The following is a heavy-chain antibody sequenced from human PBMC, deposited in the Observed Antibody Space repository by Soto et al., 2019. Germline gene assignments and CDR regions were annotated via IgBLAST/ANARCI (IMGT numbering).Heavy chain of an antibody. CDR2: IIPILGIA. CDR1: GGTFSSYT. J-gene: IGHJ4*02. CDR3: ASHPRDSSGYWYYFDY. Sequence: SVKVSCKASGGTFSSYTISWVRQAPGQGLEWMGRIIPILGIANYAQKFQGRVTITADKSTSTAYMELNSLRAEDTAVYYCASHPRDSSGYWYYFDYWGQGTLVTVSS. V-gene: IGHV1-69*02. D-gene: IGHD3-22*01.